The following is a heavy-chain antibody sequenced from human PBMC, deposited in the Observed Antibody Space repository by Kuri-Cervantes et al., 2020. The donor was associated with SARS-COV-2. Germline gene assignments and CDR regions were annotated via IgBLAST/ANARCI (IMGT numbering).Heavy chain of an antibody. CDR3: ARDLKESKGMDFDY. CDR1: GFTFSSYS. J-gene: IGHJ4*02. D-gene: IGHD5-24*01. Sequence: GGSLRLSCAASGFTFSSYSMNWVRQAPGKGLEWVSSISSSSSYIYYADSVKGRFTISRDNAKNSLYLQMNSLRAEDTAVYYCARDLKESKGMDFDYWGRGTLVTVSS. CDR2: ISSSSSYI. V-gene: IGHV3-21*01.